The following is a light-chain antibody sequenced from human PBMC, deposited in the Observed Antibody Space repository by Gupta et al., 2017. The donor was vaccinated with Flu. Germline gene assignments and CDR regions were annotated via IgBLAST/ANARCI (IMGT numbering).Light chain of an antibody. CDR1: SSNIRSNT. CDR2: SNN. CDR3: AAWDDILNGRV. Sequence: SVLTQSPSPSGTPGQRVTISCSGSSSNIRSNTVNWYQQLPGTAPKLLIYSNNQRPSGVPDRFSGSKSGTSASLAISGLQSEDEADYYCAAWDDILNGRVFGGGTKLTVL. J-gene: IGLJ3*02. V-gene: IGLV1-44*01.